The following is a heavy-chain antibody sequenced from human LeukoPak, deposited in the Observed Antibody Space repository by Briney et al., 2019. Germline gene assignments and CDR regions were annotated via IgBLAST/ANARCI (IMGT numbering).Heavy chain of an antibody. D-gene: IGHD2-2*01. Sequence: ASVKVSCKASGYTFISYYMHWVRQAPGQGLEWMGIINPSGGSTSYAQKFQGRVTMTRDMSTSTVYMELSSLRSEDTAVYYCARSCSSTSCYYNWFDPWGQGTLVTVSS. CDR1: GYTFISYY. J-gene: IGHJ5*02. CDR3: ARSCSSTSCYYNWFDP. V-gene: IGHV1-46*01. CDR2: INPSGGST.